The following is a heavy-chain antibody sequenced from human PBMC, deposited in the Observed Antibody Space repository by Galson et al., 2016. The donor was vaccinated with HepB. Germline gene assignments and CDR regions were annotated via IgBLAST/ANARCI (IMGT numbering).Heavy chain of an antibody. J-gene: IGHJ4*02. CDR2: ISSSGGST. CDR1: GFTFSSYA. V-gene: IGHV3-23*01. CDR3: ARHPQNNL. Sequence: SLRLSCAASGFTFSSYAMSWVRQAPGKGLEWVSTISSSGGSTYFADSVKGRFTISRDNSKNTLYLQMNSLRAEDTAVYYCARHPQNNLWGQGTLVTVSS. D-gene: IGHD1/OR15-1a*01.